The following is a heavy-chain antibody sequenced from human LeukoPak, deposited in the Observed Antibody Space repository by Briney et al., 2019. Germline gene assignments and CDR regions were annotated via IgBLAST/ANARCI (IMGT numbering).Heavy chain of an antibody. D-gene: IGHD5-12*01. J-gene: IGHJ6*04. CDR2: ISSSGSTI. CDR1: GFTFSSYE. V-gene: IGHV3-48*03. Sequence: QPGGSLRLSCAASGFTFSSYEMNWVRQAPGKGLEWVSYISSSGSTIYYADSVKGRFTISRDNAKNSLYLQMNSPRAEDTAVYYCARDDIVATISQVPYGMDVWGKGTTVTVSS. CDR3: ARDDIVATISQVPYGMDV.